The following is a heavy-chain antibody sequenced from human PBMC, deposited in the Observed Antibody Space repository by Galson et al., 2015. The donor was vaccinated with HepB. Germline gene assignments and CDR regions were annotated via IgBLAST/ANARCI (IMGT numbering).Heavy chain of an antibody. CDR2: ISGSSGRT. D-gene: IGHD3-22*01. CDR1: GFTFSSYA. Sequence: SLRLSCAASGFTFSSYAMNWVRQAPGKGLEWVSYISGSSGRTSYGDSAKGRFTISRDNSKNTLYLQMNSLRVEDTAVYYCVKGHYDSSGYDSQVKYLHHWGQGTLITVSS. J-gene: IGHJ1*01. V-gene: IGHV3-23*01. CDR3: VKGHYDSSGYDSQVKYLHH.